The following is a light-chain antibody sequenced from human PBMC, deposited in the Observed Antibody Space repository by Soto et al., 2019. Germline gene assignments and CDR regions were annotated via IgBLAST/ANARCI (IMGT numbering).Light chain of an antibody. J-gene: IGLJ1*01. CDR3: SSYTRSSTLYV. V-gene: IGLV2-14*01. CDR2: DVS. CDR1: SSDVGGYNY. Sequence: QSALTQPASVSGSPGQSITISCTGTSSDVGGYNYVSWYQQNPGKATKLMIYDVSNRPSGVSNRFSGSKSGNTASLTISGLQAEDEADYYCSSYTRSSTLYVFGTGTKLTVL.